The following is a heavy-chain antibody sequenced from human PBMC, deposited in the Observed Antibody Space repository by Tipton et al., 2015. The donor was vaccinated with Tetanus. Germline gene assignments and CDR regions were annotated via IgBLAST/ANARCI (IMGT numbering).Heavy chain of an antibody. CDR3: ARSKLLWFGESLSGFDS. CDR1: GGSLTSGTYY. CDR2: IYYSGTT. J-gene: IGHJ4*02. D-gene: IGHD3-10*01. V-gene: IGHV4-39*07. Sequence: TLSLTCTVSGGSLTSGTYYWGWIRQPPGKGLEWIGNIYYSGTTYYNASLESRVTISVDTSKSQFSLRLTSVTAADTAVYYCARSKLLWFGESLSGFDSWGQGTLVTVSA.